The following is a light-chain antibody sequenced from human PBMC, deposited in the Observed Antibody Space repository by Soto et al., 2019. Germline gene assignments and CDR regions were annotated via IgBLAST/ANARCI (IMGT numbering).Light chain of an antibody. CDR3: QQIHSTSSYT. J-gene: IGKJ2*01. CDR1: QNIRNY. V-gene: IGKV1-39*01. CDR2: AAS. Sequence: DIQMTQSPSSLSASVGDRVTITCRASQNIRNYLNWYQQRPGKTPNLLVYAASNLRGGVPSRFSGSGSGTVFTLTINSLQPEDFATDYCQQIHSTSSYTFGQGTRVDIK.